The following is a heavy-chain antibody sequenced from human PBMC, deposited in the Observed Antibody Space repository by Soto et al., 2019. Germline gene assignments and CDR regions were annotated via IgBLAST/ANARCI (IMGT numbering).Heavy chain of an antibody. D-gene: IGHD3-22*01. CDR3: ASPKVVSDAFDI. Sequence: ASVKVSCKPSGYTFNTYYMHWVRQAPGQALEWMGVIHPSGGGTTYAQKFLGRVTVTRDTSTSTVFMELSSLRSDDTAVYYCASPKVVSDAFDIWGQGTMVTVSS. J-gene: IGHJ3*02. CDR2: IHPSGGGT. CDR1: GYTFNTYY. V-gene: IGHV1-46*02.